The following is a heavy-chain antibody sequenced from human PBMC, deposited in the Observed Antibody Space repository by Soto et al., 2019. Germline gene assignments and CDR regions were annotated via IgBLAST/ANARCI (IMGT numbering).Heavy chain of an antibody. CDR2: IYYSGST. V-gene: IGHV4-30-4*02. CDR3: ASGSPIFGVFSWFDP. CDR1: GGSISSGDYY. D-gene: IGHD3-3*01. J-gene: IGHJ5*02. Sequence: SDTLSLTCTVSGGSISSGDYYWSWIRQPPGKGLEWIGYIYYSGSTYYNPSLKSRVTISVDTSKNQFSLKLSSVTAADTAVYYCASGSPIFGVFSWFDPWGQGTLVTVS.